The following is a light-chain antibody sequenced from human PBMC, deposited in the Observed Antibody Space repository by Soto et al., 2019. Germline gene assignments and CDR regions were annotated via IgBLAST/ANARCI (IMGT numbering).Light chain of an antibody. J-gene: IGKJ2*01. V-gene: IGKV1-39*01. CDR2: APS. CDR1: QSISAY. Sequence: DIQMTQSPSSLSASVGDRITITCRASQSISAYLNWYQHKPGKAPKLLIFAPSTLQTGVPSRFSGSGSGTHFTLTNSGLQPEDFATYYCQQTFSSPYTFAQGTKLEI. CDR3: QQTFSSPYT.